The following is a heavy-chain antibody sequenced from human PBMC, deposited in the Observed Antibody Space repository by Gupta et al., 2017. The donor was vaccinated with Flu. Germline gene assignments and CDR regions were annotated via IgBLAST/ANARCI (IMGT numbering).Heavy chain of an antibody. Sequence: EMQLVETGGGLIQPGGSLRLSCAASGFDVSRNYMSWVRQAPGKGLEWVSVIYRSGATHYADSVKGRFTISRDNSKNTLDLHMDSLRVEDTAVYYCARGPEWYQIAGFDPWGQGTLVTVSS. D-gene: IGHD2-2*01. CDR2: IYRSGAT. J-gene: IGHJ5*01. V-gene: IGHV3-53*02. CDR1: GFDVSRNY. CDR3: ARGPEWYQIAGFDP.